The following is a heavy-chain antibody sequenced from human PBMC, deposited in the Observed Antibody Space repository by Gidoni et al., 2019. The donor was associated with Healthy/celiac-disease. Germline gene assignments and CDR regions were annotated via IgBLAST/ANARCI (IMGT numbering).Heavy chain of an antibody. CDR2: IKSKTDGGTT. J-gene: IGHJ4*02. CDR3: TTTARGGYSYDY. D-gene: IGHD5-18*01. Sequence: EVQLVESGGGLVKPGGSLRLSCAASGFTFSNAWMSWVRQAPGKGLEWVGRIKSKTDGGTTDYAAPVKGRFTISRDDSKNTLYLQMNSLKTEDTAVYYCTTTARGGYSYDYWGQGTLVTVSS. CDR1: GFTFSNAW. V-gene: IGHV3-15*01.